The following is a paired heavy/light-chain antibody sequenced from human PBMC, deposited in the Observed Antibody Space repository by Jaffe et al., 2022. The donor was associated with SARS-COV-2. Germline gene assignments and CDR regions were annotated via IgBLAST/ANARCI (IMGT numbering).Heavy chain of an antibody. CDR3: ATGSYTRGSSLDY. D-gene: IGHD2-15*01. V-gene: IGHV1-46*04. Sequence: QVQLVQSGAEVGKPGAPVKVSCKTSGFTFTKYYIHWVRQAPGQGLEWMGIINPSGGSTTYAQSLQGRVTMTRDTSTSTVYMELSSLRSEDTALYYCATGSYTRGSSLDYWGQGSLVTVSS. CDR2: INPSGGST. J-gene: IGHJ4*02. CDR1: GFTFTKYY.
Light chain of an antibody. CDR1: SSDIGGYNS. Sequence: QSALTQPRSVSGSPGQSVTISCTGTSSDIGGYNSVSWYQQHPGKAPKVMIYDVSKRPSGVPDRFSGSKSGNTASLTISGLQAEDETDYYCCSYAGSYTYVFGTGTKVTVL. J-gene: IGLJ1*01. CDR2: DVS. V-gene: IGLV2-11*01. CDR3: CSYAGSYTYV.